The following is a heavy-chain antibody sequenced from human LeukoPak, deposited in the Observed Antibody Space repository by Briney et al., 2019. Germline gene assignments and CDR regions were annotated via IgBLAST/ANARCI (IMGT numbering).Heavy chain of an antibody. Sequence: GGSLRLSCAASGFTFSSYAMSWVRQAPGKGLEWVSAISGSGGSTCYADSVKGRFTISRDNSKNTLYLQMNSLRAEDTAIYYCAKGYGLTGFFDIWGQGTMVTVSS. V-gene: IGHV3-23*01. CDR3: AKGYGLTGFFDI. CDR1: GFTFSSYA. D-gene: IGHD7-27*01. J-gene: IGHJ3*02. CDR2: ISGSGGST.